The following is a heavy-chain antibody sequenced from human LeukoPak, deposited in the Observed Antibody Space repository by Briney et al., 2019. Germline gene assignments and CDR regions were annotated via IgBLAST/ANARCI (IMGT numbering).Heavy chain of an antibody. J-gene: IGHJ4*02. CDR2: ISSSSSYI. CDR3: AREAIGYSSS. Sequence: GGSLRLSCAASGFTFSSYSMNWVRQAPGKGLEWVSSISSSSSYIYYADSVKGRFTISRDNAKSSLYLQMNSLRDDDTAVYYCAREAIGYSSSWGQGTLVTVSS. V-gene: IGHV3-21*01. D-gene: IGHD6-13*01. CDR1: GFTFSSYS.